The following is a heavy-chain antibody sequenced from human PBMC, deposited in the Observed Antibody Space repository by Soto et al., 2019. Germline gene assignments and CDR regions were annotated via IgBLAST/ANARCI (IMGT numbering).Heavy chain of an antibody. V-gene: IGHV3-23*01. CDR3: ARADTAMVPSGYYYYGMDV. CDR2: ISGSGGST. D-gene: IGHD5-18*01. J-gene: IGHJ6*02. Sequence: GGSLRLSCAASGFTFSSYAMSWVRQAPGKGLEWVSAISGSGGSTYYADSVKGRFTISRDNSKNTLYLQMNSLRAEDTAVYYCARADTAMVPSGYYYYGMDVWGQGTTVTVSS. CDR1: GFTFSSYA.